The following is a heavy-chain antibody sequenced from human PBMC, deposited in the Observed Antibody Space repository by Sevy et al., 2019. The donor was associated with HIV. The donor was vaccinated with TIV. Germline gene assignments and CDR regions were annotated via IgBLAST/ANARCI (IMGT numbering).Heavy chain of an antibody. J-gene: IGHJ2*01. CDR1: GFTLGSYT. CDR3: AKHYIHDIADGWYFDL. D-gene: IGHD6-13*01. Sequence: GESLKISCAASGFTLGSYTMNWVRQAPGKGLEWVASISATGGSTYYADSVRGRFTISRDNSKNTLYLQVNSLRVEDTAVYYCAKHYIHDIADGWYFDLWGRGTLVTVSS. V-gene: IGHV3-23*01. CDR2: ISATGGST.